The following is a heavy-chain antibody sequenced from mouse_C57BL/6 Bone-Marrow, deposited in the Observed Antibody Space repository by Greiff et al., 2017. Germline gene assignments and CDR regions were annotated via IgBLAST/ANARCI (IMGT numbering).Heavy chain of an antibody. V-gene: IGHV5-12*01. Sequence: DVMLVESGGGLVQPGGSLKLSCAASGFTFSDYYMYWVRQTPEKRLEWVAYISNGGGSTYYPDTVKGRFTISRDNAKNTLYLQMSRLKSEDTAMYYCARHAYYSNYGAMDYWGQGTSVTVSS. CDR2: ISNGGGST. CDR1: GFTFSDYY. D-gene: IGHD2-5*01. CDR3: ARHAYYSNYGAMDY. J-gene: IGHJ4*01.